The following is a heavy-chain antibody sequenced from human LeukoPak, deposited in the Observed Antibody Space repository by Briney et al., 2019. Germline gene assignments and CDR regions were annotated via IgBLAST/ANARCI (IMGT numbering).Heavy chain of an antibody. CDR1: GGSISSGSYY. CDR3: ARDYDYGDYFDY. J-gene: IGHJ4*02. D-gene: IGHD4-17*01. Sequence: SQTLSLTCTVSGGSISSGSYYGSWIRQPAGKGLEWIWRIYRVTISVDTSKNQFSLKLSSVTAADTAVYYCARDYDYGDYFDYWGQGTLVTVSS. CDR2: IY. V-gene: IGHV4-61*02.